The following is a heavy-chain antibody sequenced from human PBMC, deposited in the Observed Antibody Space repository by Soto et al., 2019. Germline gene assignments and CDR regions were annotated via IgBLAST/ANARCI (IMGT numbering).Heavy chain of an antibody. J-gene: IGHJ4*02. CDR1: GGTFSSYA. Sequence: SVKVSCKASGGTFSSYAIRWVRQAPGQGLEWMGGIIPIFGTANYAQKFQGRVTITADESTSTAYMELSSLRSEDTAVYYCASNGIAVAGSPPPDYWGQGTLVTVSS. CDR3: ASNGIAVAGSPPPDY. V-gene: IGHV1-69*13. CDR2: IIPIFGTA. D-gene: IGHD6-19*01.